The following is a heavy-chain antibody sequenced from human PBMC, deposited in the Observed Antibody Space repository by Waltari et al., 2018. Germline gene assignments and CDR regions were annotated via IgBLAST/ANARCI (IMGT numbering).Heavy chain of an antibody. V-gene: IGHV4-34*01. CDR3: ATTTVTISDAFDI. J-gene: IGHJ3*02. CDR2: INHSGST. CDR1: GGSFSGSY. D-gene: IGHD4-17*01. Sequence: QVQLQQWGAGLLKPSETLSLTCAVYGGSFSGSYWSWIRQPPGKGLEWIGEINHSGSTNYNPSLKSRVTISVDTSKNQFSLKLSSVTAADTAVYYCATTTVTISDAFDIWGQGTMVTVSS.